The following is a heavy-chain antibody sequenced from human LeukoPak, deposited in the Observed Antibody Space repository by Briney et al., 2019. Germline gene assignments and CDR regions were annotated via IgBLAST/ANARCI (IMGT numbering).Heavy chain of an antibody. CDR3: ARELSEGSGWEGGY. D-gene: IGHD6-19*01. J-gene: IGHJ4*02. CDR1: GDSISSTNW. Sequence: PSETLSLTCGVSGDSISSTNWWTWVRQPPGKGLEWIGEICHSGDTNYNPSLKSRVTISVDKSKNQFPLKLSSVTAADTAVYYCARELSEGSGWEGGYWGQGTLVTVSS. CDR2: ICHSGDT. V-gene: IGHV4/OR15-8*01.